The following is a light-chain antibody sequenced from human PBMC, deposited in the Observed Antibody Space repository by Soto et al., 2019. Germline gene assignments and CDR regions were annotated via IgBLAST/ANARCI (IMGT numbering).Light chain of an antibody. Sequence: QSVLTQPASVSGSPGQSITISCTGTSSDVGSYNLVSWYQQHPGKAPKLMIYEVTKRPSGISNRFSGSKSGNTASLTISGLQAEDEADYYCCSYAASNNFYFVFGGGTQLTVL. CDR3: CSYAASNNFYFV. V-gene: IGLV2-23*02. CDR1: SSDVGSYNL. J-gene: IGLJ3*02. CDR2: EVT.